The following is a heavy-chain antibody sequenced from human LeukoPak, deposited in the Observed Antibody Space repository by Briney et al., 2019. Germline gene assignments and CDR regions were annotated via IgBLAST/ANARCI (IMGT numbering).Heavy chain of an antibody. Sequence: SVKVSCKASGYTFTGYYMYWVRQAPGQGLEWMGRINPNSGGTDYAQNFQGRVTMTRDTSISTAYMELSRLRSDDTAVYYCARGYCSGGTCYLVENWFDPWGQGTLVTVSS. J-gene: IGHJ5*02. V-gene: IGHV1-2*06. CDR2: INPNSGGT. CDR3: ARGYCSGGTCYLVENWFDP. CDR1: GYTFTGYY. D-gene: IGHD2-15*01.